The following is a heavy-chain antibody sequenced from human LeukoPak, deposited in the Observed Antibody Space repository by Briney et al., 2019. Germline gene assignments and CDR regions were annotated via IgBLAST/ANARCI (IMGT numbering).Heavy chain of an antibody. CDR1: GHTFTSYD. Sequence: ASVKVSCKASGHTFTSYDINWVRQATGQGLEWMGRMNPNSGNTGYAQKFQGRVTMTRNTSISTAYMELSSLRSEDTAVYYCARGTLRKFDSSSWEYYYYMDVWGKGTTVTVSS. CDR2: MNPNSGNT. J-gene: IGHJ6*03. V-gene: IGHV1-8*01. D-gene: IGHD6-13*01. CDR3: ARGTLRKFDSSSWEYYYYMDV.